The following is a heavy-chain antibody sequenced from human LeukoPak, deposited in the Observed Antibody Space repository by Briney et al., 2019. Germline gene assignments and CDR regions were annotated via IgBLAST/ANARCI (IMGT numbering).Heavy chain of an antibody. V-gene: IGHV5-10-1*01. CDR1: GYIFTSYW. Sequence: GESLKISCQGSGYIFTSYWISWVRQLPGKGLEWMGRIDPSDSYTNYSPSFQGHVTISADKSISTAYLQWSSLKASDTAMYYCAREFGEYYYGMDVWGKGTTVTVSS. J-gene: IGHJ6*04. CDR2: IDPSDSYT. D-gene: IGHD3-10*01. CDR3: AREFGEYYYGMDV.